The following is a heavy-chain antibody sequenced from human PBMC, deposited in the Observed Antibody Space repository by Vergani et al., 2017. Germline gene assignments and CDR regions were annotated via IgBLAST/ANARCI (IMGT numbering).Heavy chain of an antibody. J-gene: IGHJ5*02. CDR2: IYPGDSDV. D-gene: IGHD1-1*01. CDR3: ARHSTGETGRGGDP. Sequence: EVQLVPSGAEVKKPGVSLKISCKGSGYSFTSYWIGRVRQMPGKGLEWMGIIYPGDSDVRYNPSFQGQDPISADKSITTAYLEWSSLKVSDTAMYFCARHSTGETGRGGDPWAQGTQGTVSS. V-gene: IGHV5-51*01. CDR1: GYSFTSYW.